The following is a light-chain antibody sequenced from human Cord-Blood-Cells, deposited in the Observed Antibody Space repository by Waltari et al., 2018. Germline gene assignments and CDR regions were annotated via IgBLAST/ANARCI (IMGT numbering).Light chain of an antibody. V-gene: IGKV4-1*01. CDR2: WAS. CDR3: QQYYSTPWT. Sequence: DIVMTQSPDSLAVSLGERATINCKSSQSVLYSSNNKNYLAWYQQKPAQPPKLLIYWASTRESGVPDLFSGSGSGTDFTLTISSLQAEDVAVYYCQQYYSTPWTFGQGTKVEIK. CDR1: QSVLYSSNNKNY. J-gene: IGKJ1*01.